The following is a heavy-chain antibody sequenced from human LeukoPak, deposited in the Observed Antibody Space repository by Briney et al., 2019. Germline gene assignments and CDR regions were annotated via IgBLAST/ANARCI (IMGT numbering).Heavy chain of an antibody. CDR3: AREGPVPAAMVVYYYYGMDV. V-gene: IGHV4-30-2*01. CDR2: INHSGST. Sequence: SQTLSLTCAVSGGSISSGGYSWSWIRQPPGKGLEWIGEINHSGSTNYNPSLKSRVTISVDTSKNQFSLKLSSVTAADTAVYYCAREGPVPAAMVVYYYYGMDVWGQGTTVTVSS. D-gene: IGHD2-2*01. CDR1: GGSISSGGYS. J-gene: IGHJ6*02.